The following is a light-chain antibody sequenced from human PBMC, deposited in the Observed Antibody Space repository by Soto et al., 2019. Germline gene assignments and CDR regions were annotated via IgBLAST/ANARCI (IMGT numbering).Light chain of an antibody. CDR2: GTS. CDR1: QSVKSSY. J-gene: IGKJ5*01. Sequence: EIVLTQSPGTLSLFLGARATLPCTASQSVKSSYLAWYQHKPGQAPRLLIYGTSSRATGIPDRFSGSGSGTDFTLTISRLEPEDFAVYYCQQYGSSITFGQGTRLEIK. V-gene: IGKV3-20*01. CDR3: QQYGSSIT.